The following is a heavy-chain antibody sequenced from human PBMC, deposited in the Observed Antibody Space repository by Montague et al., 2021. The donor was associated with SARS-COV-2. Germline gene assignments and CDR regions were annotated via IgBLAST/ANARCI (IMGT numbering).Heavy chain of an antibody. CDR2: SSGSDGGT. CDR3: AKGSYYYGLGSGMDV. V-gene: IGHV3-23*01. D-gene: IGHD3-10*01. CDR1: GFTFSNSA. J-gene: IGHJ6*02. Sequence: SLRLSCAASGFTFSNSAMNWVRQAPGKGLEWVSDSSGSDGGTHYADSVKGRFTISRDNSKNVLYLQMNSLRAEDTALYYCAKGSYYYGLGSGMDVWGQGTWVTV.